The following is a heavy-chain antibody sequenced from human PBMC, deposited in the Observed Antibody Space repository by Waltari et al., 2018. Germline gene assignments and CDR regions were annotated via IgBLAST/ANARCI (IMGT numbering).Heavy chain of an antibody. V-gene: IGHV4-39*01. D-gene: IGHD3-16*01. CDR1: GGSLSSSSYY. J-gene: IGHJ4*02. Sequence: QLQLQESGPGLVKPSETLSFTCTVSGGSLSSSSYYWGWIRQPPGKGLEWIGSIYYSGSTYYNPSLKSRVTISVDTSKNQFSLKLSSVTAADTAVYYCATKRGSSASGFDYWGQGTLVTVSS. CDR3: ATKRGSSASGFDY. CDR2: IYYSGST.